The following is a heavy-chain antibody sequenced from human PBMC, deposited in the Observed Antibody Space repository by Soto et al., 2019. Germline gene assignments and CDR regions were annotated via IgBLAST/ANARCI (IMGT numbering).Heavy chain of an antibody. D-gene: IGHD2-15*01. CDR2: MNPNSGNT. CDR1: GYTFTSYD. J-gene: IGHJ5*02. CDR3: ARESWGYCSGGSGYSGNWFDP. V-gene: IGHV1-8*01. Sequence: ASVKVSCKASGYTFTSYDTNWVRQATGQGLEWMGWMNPNSGNTGYAQKFQGRVTMTRNTSISTAYMELSSLRSEDTAVYYCARESWGYCSGGSGYSGNWFDPWGQGTLVTVSS.